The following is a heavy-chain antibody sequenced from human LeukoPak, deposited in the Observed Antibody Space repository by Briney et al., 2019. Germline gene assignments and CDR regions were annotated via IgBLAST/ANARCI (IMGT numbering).Heavy chain of an antibody. CDR2: IDRDGSRI. D-gene: IGHD4-23*01. J-gene: IGHJ4*02. CDR1: GFTFSSYW. Sequence: HAGGSLRLSCAVSGFTFSSYWMHWVRQAPGEGLVWVSRIDRDGSRINYADSVKGRFTISRDNGKNTLFLQMNSLRAEDAAVYYCVRGNDYGGPHYWGQGTLVTVSS. V-gene: IGHV3-74*01. CDR3: VRGNDYGGPHY.